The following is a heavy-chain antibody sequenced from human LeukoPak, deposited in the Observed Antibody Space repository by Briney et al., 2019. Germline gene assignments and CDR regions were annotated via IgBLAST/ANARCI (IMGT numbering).Heavy chain of an antibody. V-gene: IGHV3-23*01. CDR3: ASLAAAGRIRDY. D-gene: IGHD6-13*01. Sequence: PGGSLRLSCAASGFTFSTYGMSWVRQAPGKGLEWVSAISGSGGSTYYADSVKGRFTISRDNSKNTLYLQMNSLRAEDTAVYYCASLAAAGRIRDYWGQGTLVTVSS. J-gene: IGHJ4*02. CDR1: GFTFSTYG. CDR2: ISGSGGST.